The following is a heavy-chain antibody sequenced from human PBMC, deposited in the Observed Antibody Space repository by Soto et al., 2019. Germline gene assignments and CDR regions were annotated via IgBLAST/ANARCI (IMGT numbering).Heavy chain of an antibody. CDR3: ARDWGGDAGMYWYFDV. J-gene: IGHJ2*01. CDR2: LFADGTT. V-gene: IGHV3-53*01. Sequence: GGSLRLSCAASGFTVSTNYMTWVRQAPGKGLEWVSVLFADGTTYYADSVRGRFIISRDTSKNTLNLQMNSLRVDDTALYYCARDWGGDAGMYWYFDVWGRGTLVTVSS. CDR1: GFTVSTNY. D-gene: IGHD3-10*01.